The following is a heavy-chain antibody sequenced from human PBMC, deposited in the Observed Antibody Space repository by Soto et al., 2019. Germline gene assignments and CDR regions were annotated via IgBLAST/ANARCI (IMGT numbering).Heavy chain of an antibody. CDR1: GFTFGSYS. CDR2: ISSSSSYI. D-gene: IGHD3-3*01. J-gene: IGHJ6*02. V-gene: IGHV3-21*01. Sequence: EVQLVESGGGLVKPGGSLRLSCAASGFTFGSYSMNWVRQAPGKGLEWVSSISSSSSYIYYADSVKGRFTISRDNAKNSLYLQMNSLRAEDTAVYYCARGPSYDFWSGQLGMDVWGQGTTVTVSS. CDR3: ARGPSYDFWSGQLGMDV.